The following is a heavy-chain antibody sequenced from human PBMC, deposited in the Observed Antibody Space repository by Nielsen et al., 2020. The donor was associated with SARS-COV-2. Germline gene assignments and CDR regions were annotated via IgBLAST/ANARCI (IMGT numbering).Heavy chain of an antibody. CDR2: ISASGGST. V-gene: IGHV3-23*01. Sequence: GESLKISCAASGFTFNIYAMAWVRRTPGRGLQWVSGISASGGSTYYTDSVKGRFAVSRDNSRSTLYLQMHSLRVEDTALYYCAKDDVVRGDAFDIWGQGTMVTVSS. D-gene: IGHD3-10*01. CDR1: GFTFNIYA. CDR3: AKDDVVRGDAFDI. J-gene: IGHJ3*02.